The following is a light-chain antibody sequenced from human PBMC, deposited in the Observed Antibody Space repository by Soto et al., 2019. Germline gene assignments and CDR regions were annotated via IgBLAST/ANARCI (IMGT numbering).Light chain of an antibody. V-gene: IGKV1-39*01. CDR2: AAS. CDR3: QHTSSTPRT. Sequence: DIQMTQSPSSLSASVGDRVTITCRASQGITISLNWYQQKPGKAPKLLIYAASNLHSAVPSRFSGSGSDTKFTPTTRNPHPDDSATYYCQHTSSTPRTVGPGTNVATK. CDR1: QGITIS. J-gene: IGKJ3*01.